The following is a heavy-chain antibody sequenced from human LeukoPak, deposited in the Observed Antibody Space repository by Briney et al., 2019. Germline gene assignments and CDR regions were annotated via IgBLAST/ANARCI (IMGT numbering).Heavy chain of an antibody. V-gene: IGHV1-3*01. J-gene: IGHJ4*02. CDR3: ARVPREVGGSDY. D-gene: IGHD3-16*01. CDR2: INAGNGNT. CDR1: GYTFTSYA. Sequence: ASVKVSCKASGYTFTSYAMHWVRQAPGQRLEWMGWINAGNGNTKYSQKFQGRVTITADESTSTAYMELSSLRSEDTAVYYCARVPREVGGSDYWGQGTLVTVSS.